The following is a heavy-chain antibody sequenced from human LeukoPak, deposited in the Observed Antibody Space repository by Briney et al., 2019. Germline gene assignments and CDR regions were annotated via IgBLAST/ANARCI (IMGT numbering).Heavy chain of an antibody. CDR1: GFTFSSYA. Sequence: GGSLRLSCAASGFTFSSYAMHWVRQAPGKGLEWVAVISYDGSNKYYADSVKGRFTISRDNSKNTLYLQMNSLRAEDTAVYYCARSRHYCSGGSCYSSYYYYGMDVWGQGTTVTVSS. CDR3: ARSRHYCSGGSCYSSYYYYGMDV. D-gene: IGHD2-15*01. J-gene: IGHJ6*02. V-gene: IGHV3-30-3*01. CDR2: ISYDGSNK.